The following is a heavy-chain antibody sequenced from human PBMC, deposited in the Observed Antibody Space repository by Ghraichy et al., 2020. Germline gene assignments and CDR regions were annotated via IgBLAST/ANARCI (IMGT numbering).Heavy chain of an antibody. J-gene: IGHJ4*02. V-gene: IGHV4-34*01. CDR2: INHSGST. D-gene: IGHD4-11*01. CDR3: ARGGRLQYPSDY. CDR1: GGSFSGYY. Sequence: SETLSLTCAVYGGSFSGYYWSWIRQPPGKGLEWIGEINHSGSTNYNPSLKSRVTISVDTSKNQFSLKLSSVTAADTAVYYCARGGRLQYPSDYWGQGTLVTVSS.